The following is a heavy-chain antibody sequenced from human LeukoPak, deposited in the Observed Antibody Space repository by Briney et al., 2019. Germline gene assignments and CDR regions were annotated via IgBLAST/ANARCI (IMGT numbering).Heavy chain of an antibody. V-gene: IGHV3-7*01. CDR1: GFTFSSYW. CDR2: IKQDGSEK. CDR3: ARMDDFWSGPFDY. D-gene: IGHD3-3*01. J-gene: IGHJ4*02. Sequence: GGSLRLSCAASGFTFSSYWMSWVRQAPGKGLVWVANIKQDGSEKYYVDSVKGRFTISRDNAKNSLYLQMNSLRAEDTAVYYCARMDDFWSGPFDYWGQGTLVTVSS.